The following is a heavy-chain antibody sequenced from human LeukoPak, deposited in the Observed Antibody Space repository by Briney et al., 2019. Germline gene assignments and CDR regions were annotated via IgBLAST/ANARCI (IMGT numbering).Heavy chain of an antibody. CDR1: GFTFSRYS. V-gene: IGHV3-48*04. CDR3: AKGARPSGPIFDY. J-gene: IGHJ4*02. CDR2: ISSSGRTI. Sequence: GGSLRLSCAASGFTFSRYSMNWVRQAPGKGLEWLSYISSSGRTIYYADSVKGRFTISRDNAKNSLYLQMNSLRAEDTAVYYCAKGARPSGPIFDYWGQGTLVTVSS. D-gene: IGHD3-10*01.